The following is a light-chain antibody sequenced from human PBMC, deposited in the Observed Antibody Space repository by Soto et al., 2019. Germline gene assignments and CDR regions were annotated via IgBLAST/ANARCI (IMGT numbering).Light chain of an antibody. CDR3: QQYNNWPPGVT. V-gene: IGKV3-15*01. Sequence: EIVMTQSPATLSVSPGERATLSCRASQSVSSNLVWYQQKPGQAPRLLIYGASTRATGIPARFSGSGSGTEFTLTISSLQSEDFAVYYCQQYNNWPPGVTFGPGTKVDIK. CDR1: QSVSSN. CDR2: GAS. J-gene: IGKJ3*01.